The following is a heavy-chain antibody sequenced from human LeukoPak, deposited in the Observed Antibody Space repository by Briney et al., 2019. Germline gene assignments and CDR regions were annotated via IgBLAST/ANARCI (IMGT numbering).Heavy chain of an antibody. J-gene: IGHJ4*02. Sequence: EASVKVSCKASGYTFSSYGVSWVRQAPGQGLEWMGWINTYNVNTNYAQKFQGRVTLTTDASTSTAYMELRSLRSDDTAVYYCARDSRRRYSYGYDYWGQGTLVTVSS. CDR3: ARDSRRRYSYGYDY. D-gene: IGHD5-18*01. CDR2: INTYNVNT. V-gene: IGHV1-18*01. CDR1: GYTFSSYG.